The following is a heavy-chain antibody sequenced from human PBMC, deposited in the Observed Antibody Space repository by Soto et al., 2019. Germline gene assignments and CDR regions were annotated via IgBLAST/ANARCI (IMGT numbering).Heavy chain of an antibody. Sequence: QVQLQESGPRLIQPSETLSLTCSVSNGSISTYYWTWVQQPPGKGLEWIGYVYYSGSTNYNPSLKSRVAMSIDTSKNQFSLELKSVTAADTATYYCVRDYLLTGFDTWGQGTLVTVSA. V-gene: IGHV4-59*01. D-gene: IGHD3-9*01. CDR3: VRDYLLTGFDT. CDR1: NGSISTYY. CDR2: VYYSGST. J-gene: IGHJ5*02.